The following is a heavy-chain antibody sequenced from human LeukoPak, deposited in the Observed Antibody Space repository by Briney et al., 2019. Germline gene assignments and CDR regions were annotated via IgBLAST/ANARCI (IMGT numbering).Heavy chain of an antibody. V-gene: IGHV5-51*01. J-gene: IGHJ4*02. CDR3: VRRNRYDFEY. CDR2: IYPDDSDI. D-gene: IGHD1-14*01. CDR1: GYTFTTYW. Sequence: GESLKISCKGSGYTFTTYWIGWVRQMPGKVLEWMALIYPDDSDISYSPSFQGQVTIPADKSMNTAYLQWSSLQASDTAMYYCVRRNRYDFEYWGQGSLVTVSS.